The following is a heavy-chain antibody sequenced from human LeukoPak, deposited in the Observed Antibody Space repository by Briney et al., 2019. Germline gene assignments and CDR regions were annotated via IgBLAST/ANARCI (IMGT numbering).Heavy chain of an antibody. J-gene: IGHJ4*02. CDR3: ARASYDSSYFDY. CDR1: GFTVSSNY. D-gene: IGHD3-22*01. Sequence: GGSLRLSCAASGFTVSSNYMSWVRQAPGKGLEWVSVIYSGGSTYYADSVKGRSTISRDNSKNTLYLQMNSLRAEDTAVYYCARASYDSSYFDYWGQGTLVTVSS. V-gene: IGHV3-66*01. CDR2: IYSGGST.